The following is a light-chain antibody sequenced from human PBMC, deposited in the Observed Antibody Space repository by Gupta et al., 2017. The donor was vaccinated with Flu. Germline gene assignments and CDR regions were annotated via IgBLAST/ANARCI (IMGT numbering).Light chain of an antibody. CDR3: QQYNSLPYS. Sequence: DIQMTQSPSTLSASVGDRVTITCRASQSISSWLAWYQQKPGKAPKLLIYKASSLESGVPSRFSGSGSGTEFTLTISSLQPDDFATYYCQQYNSLPYSFGQGTKVEIK. V-gene: IGKV1-5*03. CDR1: QSISSW. J-gene: IGKJ2*03. CDR2: KAS.